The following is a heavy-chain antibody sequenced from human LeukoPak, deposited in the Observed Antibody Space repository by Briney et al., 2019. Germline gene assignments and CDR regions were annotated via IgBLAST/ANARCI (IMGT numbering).Heavy chain of an antibody. CDR3: ARGVAATPHYYYGMDV. Sequence: SQTLSLTCTVSGGSISSGGYYWSWIRQHPGKGLEWIGYIYYSGGTYYNPSLKSRVTISVDTSKNQFSLKLSSVTAADTAVYYCARGVAATPHYYYGMDVWGQGTTVTVSS. V-gene: IGHV4-31*03. D-gene: IGHD2-15*01. CDR1: GGSISSGGYY. J-gene: IGHJ6*02. CDR2: IYYSGGT.